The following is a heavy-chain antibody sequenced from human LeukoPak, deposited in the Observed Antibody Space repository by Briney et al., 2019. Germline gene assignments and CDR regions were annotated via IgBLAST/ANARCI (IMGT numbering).Heavy chain of an antibody. CDR1: GGPISSYY. D-gene: IGHD1-26*01. CDR2: IYYSGST. J-gene: IGHJ4*02. CDR3: ARSFSEKFYFES. V-gene: IGHV4-59*05. Sequence: PSETLSLTCTVSGGPISSYYWSWIRQPPGKGLEWIGSIYYSGSTYYNPSLKSRVTISVDTSKNQVSLYLTSVTAADTAMYFCARSFSEKFYFESWGQGTLVTVSS.